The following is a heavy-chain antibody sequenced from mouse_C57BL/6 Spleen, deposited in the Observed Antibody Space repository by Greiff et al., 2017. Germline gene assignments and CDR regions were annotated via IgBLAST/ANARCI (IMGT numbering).Heavy chain of an antibody. V-gene: IGHV1-42*01. D-gene: IGHD1-1*01. CDR3: ARFYYGSSYDY. J-gene: IGHJ2*01. CDR2: INPSTGGT. Sequence: VQLKQSGPELVKPGASVKISCKASGYSFTGYYMNWVKQSPEKSLEWIGEINPSTGGTTYDQKFKAKATLTVDKSSSTAYMQLKSLTSEDSAVYSCARFYYGSSYDYWGQGTTLTVSS. CDR1: GYSFTGYY.